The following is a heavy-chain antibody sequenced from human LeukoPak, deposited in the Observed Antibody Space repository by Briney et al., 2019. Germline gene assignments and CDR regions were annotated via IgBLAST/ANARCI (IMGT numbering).Heavy chain of an antibody. CDR3: AKDYRDFDY. Sequence: GGSLRLSCAASGFTFSTYAMSWVRQAPGKGLEWVSSISGSGGSTYYADSVKGRFTISRDNSENTLYLQMNSLRADDTAVYYCAKDYRDFDYWGQGTLVTVSS. CDR1: GFTFSTYA. V-gene: IGHV3-23*01. J-gene: IGHJ4*02. D-gene: IGHD4-11*01. CDR2: ISGSGGST.